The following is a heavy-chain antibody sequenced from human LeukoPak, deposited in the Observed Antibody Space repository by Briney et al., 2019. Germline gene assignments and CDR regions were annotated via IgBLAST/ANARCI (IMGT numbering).Heavy chain of an antibody. CDR1: GGTFSSYA. Sequence: SVKVSCKASGGTFSSYAISWVRQAPGQGLEWMGGIIPIFGTANYAQKFQGRVTITADKSTSTAYMELSSLRSEDTAVYYCAREYSGSYLNWFDPWGQGTLVTVSS. V-gene: IGHV1-69*06. CDR3: AREYSGSYLNWFDP. CDR2: IIPIFGTA. D-gene: IGHD1-26*01. J-gene: IGHJ5*02.